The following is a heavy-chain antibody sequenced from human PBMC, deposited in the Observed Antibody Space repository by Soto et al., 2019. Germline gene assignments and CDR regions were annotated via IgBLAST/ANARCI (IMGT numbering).Heavy chain of an antibody. D-gene: IGHD2-8*01. Sequence: ASVKVSCKASGYSFTDYYIHWVRQAPGQGLEWLGRINPKSGGTSTAQKFQGWVTMTRDRSISTVYMELTRLRSDDTAVYFCARGHSTDCSNGVRSFFYNHEMDVWGQGTTVTISS. CDR2: INPKSGGT. CDR1: GYSFTDYY. J-gene: IGHJ6*02. CDR3: ARGHSTDCSNGVRSFFYNHEMDV. V-gene: IGHV1-2*04.